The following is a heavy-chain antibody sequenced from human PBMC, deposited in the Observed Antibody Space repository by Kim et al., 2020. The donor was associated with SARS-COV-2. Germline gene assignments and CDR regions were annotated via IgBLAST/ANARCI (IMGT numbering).Heavy chain of an antibody. CDR3: ATTLLTGYYKTSWYFDL. V-gene: IGHV3-30*03. Sequence: VKGRFTISRDNSKNTLYLQMNSLRAEDTAVYYCATTLLTGYYKTSWYFDLWGRGTLVTVSS. D-gene: IGHD3-9*01. J-gene: IGHJ2*01.